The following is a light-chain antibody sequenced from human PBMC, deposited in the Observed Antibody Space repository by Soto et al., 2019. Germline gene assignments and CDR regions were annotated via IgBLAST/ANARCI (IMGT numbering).Light chain of an antibody. CDR3: QQYGSSPPRT. CDR1: QSVRSSS. Sequence: EIVLTQSPGTLSLSPGERATLSCRASQSVRSSSLAWYQQKPGQAPRLLIYGASGRATGIPDRFSGSGSGTDFTLTISRLEPEDFAVYYCQQYGSSPPRTFGQGTKVEIK. J-gene: IGKJ1*01. CDR2: GAS. V-gene: IGKV3-20*01.